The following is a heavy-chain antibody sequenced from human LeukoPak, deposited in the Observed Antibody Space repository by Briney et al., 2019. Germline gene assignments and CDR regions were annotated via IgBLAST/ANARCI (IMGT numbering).Heavy chain of an antibody. V-gene: IGHV1-24*01. J-gene: IGHJ4*02. CDR3: ATDPLALHYYDSSGYYYR. CDR1: GYTLTELS. Sequence: ASVKVSCKVSGYTLTELSMHWVRQAPGKGLEWMGGFDPEDGETIYAQKFQGRVTMTEDTSTDTAYMELSSLRSEDTAVYYCATDPLALHYYDSSGYYYRWGQGTLVTVSS. D-gene: IGHD3-22*01. CDR2: FDPEDGET.